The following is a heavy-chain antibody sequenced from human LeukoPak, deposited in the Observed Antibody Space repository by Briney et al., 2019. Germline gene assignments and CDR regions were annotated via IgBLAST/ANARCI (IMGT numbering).Heavy chain of an antibody. J-gene: IGHJ4*02. V-gene: IGHV1-69*04. D-gene: IGHD3-22*01. CDR2: INPILGIA. CDR1: GGTFSSYA. CDR3: AREVGSYDSSGYYPFDY. Sequence: GASVKASCKASGGTFSSYAIRWVRQAPGQGLEWMGRINPILGIANYAQKFQGRVTITADKSTSTAYMELSSLRSEDTAVYYCAREVGSYDSSGYYPFDYWGQGSLVTVSS.